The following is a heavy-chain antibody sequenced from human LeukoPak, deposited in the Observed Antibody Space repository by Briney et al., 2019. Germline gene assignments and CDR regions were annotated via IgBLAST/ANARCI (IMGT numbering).Heavy chain of an antibody. V-gene: IGHV4-34*01. CDR3: VAKLNGKPYYDFWSGYSTGFDC. J-gene: IGHJ4*02. D-gene: IGHD3-3*01. Sequence: SETLSLTCAVYGRSFSGYHWSWIRQPPGKGLEWIGEINYSGSTNYNPSPKSRVIISADTSKNQFSLRLSSVTAADTAVYYCVAKLNGKPYYDFWSGYSTGFDCWGQGTLVTVSS. CDR1: GRSFSGYH. CDR2: INYSGST.